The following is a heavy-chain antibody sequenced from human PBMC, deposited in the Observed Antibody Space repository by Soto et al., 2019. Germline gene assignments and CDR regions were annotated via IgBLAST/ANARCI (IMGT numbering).Heavy chain of an antibody. CDR2: IKEDGSQK. J-gene: IGHJ4*02. Sequence: GGSLRLSCSASGFTFSEYSMHWVRQAPGKGLEWVAAIKEDGSQKDYVDSVKGRFTISRDNAENSLYLQMNSLRAEDTAVYYCARDRGYSSFDYWGLGTLVTVSS. CDR1: GFTFSEYS. V-gene: IGHV3-7*01. D-gene: IGHD5-18*01. CDR3: ARDRGYSSFDY.